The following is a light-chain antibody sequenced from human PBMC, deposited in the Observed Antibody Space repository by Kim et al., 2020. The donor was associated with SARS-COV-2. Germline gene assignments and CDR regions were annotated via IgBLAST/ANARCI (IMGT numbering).Light chain of an antibody. Sequence: STSIGDRVIITCRASQNINKWLAWYQQKPGQAPKLLIYKGSTLHTGVPSRFSGSGSGTEFSLTITSLQPDDFATYYCQQYNIYPYSFGQGTKVEI. V-gene: IGKV1-5*03. CDR2: KGS. J-gene: IGKJ2*03. CDR3: QQYNIYPYS. CDR1: QNINKW.